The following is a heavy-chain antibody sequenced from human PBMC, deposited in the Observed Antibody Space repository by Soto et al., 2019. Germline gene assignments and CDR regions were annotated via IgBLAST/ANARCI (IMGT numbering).Heavy chain of an antibody. D-gene: IGHD3-10*01. CDR1: GGSISSYY. V-gene: IGHV4-59*01. CDR3: ARVWGGAFDI. J-gene: IGHJ3*02. Sequence: QVQLQESGPGLVKPSETLSLTCTVSGGSISSYYWSWIRQPPGKGLEWIGYIYYSGSTNYNPSLXRXVXIXXDTPKTPLSPKLSSVTAADTAVYYRARVWGGAFDIWGQGTMVTVSS. CDR2: IYYSGST.